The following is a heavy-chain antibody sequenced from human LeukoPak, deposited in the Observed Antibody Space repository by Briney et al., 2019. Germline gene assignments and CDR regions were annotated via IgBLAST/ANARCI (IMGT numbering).Heavy chain of an antibody. CDR3: ARLRWLQLGYAFDI. V-gene: IGHV4-38-2*01. Sequence: PSETLSLTCAVSGYSISSGYYWGWIRQPPGEGLEWIGSIYHSGSTYYNPSLKSRVTISVDTSKNQFSLELSSVTAADTAVYYCARLRWLQLGYAFDIWGQGTMVTVSS. J-gene: IGHJ3*02. D-gene: IGHD5-24*01. CDR2: IYHSGST. CDR1: GYSISSGYY.